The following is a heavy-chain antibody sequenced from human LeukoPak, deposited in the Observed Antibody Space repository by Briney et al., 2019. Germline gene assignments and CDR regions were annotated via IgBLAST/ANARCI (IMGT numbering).Heavy chain of an antibody. Sequence: GGSLRLSCAASGFTFDDYAMHWVRQAPGKGLEWVSLISGDGGSTYYADSVKGRFTISRDNSKNSLYPQMNSLRTEDTALYYCAKDYSDSSGYYYGGAGAFDIWGQGTMVTVSS. CDR3: AKDYSDSSGYYYGGAGAFDI. J-gene: IGHJ3*02. CDR1: GFTFDDYA. V-gene: IGHV3-43*02. D-gene: IGHD3-22*01. CDR2: ISGDGGST.